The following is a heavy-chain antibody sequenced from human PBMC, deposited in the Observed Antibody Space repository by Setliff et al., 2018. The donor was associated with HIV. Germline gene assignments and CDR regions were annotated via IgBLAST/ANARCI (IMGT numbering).Heavy chain of an antibody. D-gene: IGHD6-13*01. J-gene: IGHJ4*02. V-gene: IGHV1-46*01. CDR1: GFSFTNYG. Sequence: ASVKVSCKTSGFSFTNYGISWVRQAPGQGPEWMGIINPSGGTTEYAQKFQGRVTVTRDTSTSTVYMELRSLTSEDTAVYYCATVKQQLAPFDYWGQGTLVTVSS. CDR2: INPSGGTT. CDR3: ATVKQQLAPFDY.